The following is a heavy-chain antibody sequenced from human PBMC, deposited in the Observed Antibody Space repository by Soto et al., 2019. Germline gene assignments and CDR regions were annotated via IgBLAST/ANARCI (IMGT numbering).Heavy chain of an antibody. V-gene: IGHV3-11*06. CDR2: ISGSGSYT. CDR1: GFTFSDYY. CDR3: ARDPRGDCSSTSCYFY. D-gene: IGHD2-2*01. Sequence: PGGSLRLSCAASGFTFSDYYMTWIRQAPGKGLEWVSYISGSGSYTNYADSVKGRFTISRDNAKNSLYLQMNSLRAEDTAVYYCARDPRGDCSSTSCYFYWGQGTLVTVSS. J-gene: IGHJ4*02.